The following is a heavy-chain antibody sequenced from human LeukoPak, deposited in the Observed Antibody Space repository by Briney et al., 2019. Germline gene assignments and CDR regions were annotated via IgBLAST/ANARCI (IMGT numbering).Heavy chain of an antibody. CDR3: AGGGVLDV. CDR1: GFPFSSYW. J-gene: IGHJ6*02. CDR2: INHNGNVN. Sequence: GGPLRLPCAASGFPFSSYWMNWARQAPGKGLEWVASINHNGNVNYYVASVKGRFTISRDNAKNSLYLQMSNLRAEDTAVYFCAGGGVLDVWGQGATVTVSS. V-gene: IGHV3-7*03. D-gene: IGHD3-16*01.